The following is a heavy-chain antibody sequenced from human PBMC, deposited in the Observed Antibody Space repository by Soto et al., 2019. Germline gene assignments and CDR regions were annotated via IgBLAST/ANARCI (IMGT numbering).Heavy chain of an antibody. J-gene: IGHJ4*02. Sequence: GASVKVSCKASGFSFTSSTVQWVRQPRGQRLEWIGWIVVGSGNTIYAQKFQERVIVTRDKSTSTAYMELSSLTSEDTAVYYCAKDYPEVRGSGNYWGQGTLVTVSS. CDR2: IVVGSGNT. V-gene: IGHV1-58*01. CDR1: GFSFTSST. D-gene: IGHD3-10*01. CDR3: AKDYPEVRGSGNY.